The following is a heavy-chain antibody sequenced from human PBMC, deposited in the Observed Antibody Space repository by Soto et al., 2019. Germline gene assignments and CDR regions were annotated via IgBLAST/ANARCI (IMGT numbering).Heavy chain of an antibody. D-gene: IGHD2-15*01. V-gene: IGHV1-18*01. CDR1: GYTFTSYG. CDR2: ISAYNGNT. Sequence: QVQLVQSGAEVKKPGASVKVSCKASGYTFTSYGISWVRQAPGQGLEWMGWISAYNGNTNYAQKLQGRVTMTTDTSTSPAYMELRRLGSDDTAVYYCARVWRCSGGSCHTNNWFDPWGQGTLVTVSS. CDR3: ARVWRCSGGSCHTNNWFDP. J-gene: IGHJ5*02.